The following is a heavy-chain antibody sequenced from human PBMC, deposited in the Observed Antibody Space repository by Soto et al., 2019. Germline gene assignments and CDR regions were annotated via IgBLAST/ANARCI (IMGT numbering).Heavy chain of an antibody. V-gene: IGHV1-69*01. CDR2: ILPIFDTT. CDR1: GGIFSSNA. Sequence: QVQLVQSGAEVKKPGSSVKVSCQASGGIFSSNAISWVRQAPGQGLEWMGGILPIFDTTHYAQKFQGRVTITAVESTRNAYMELSSLKSEYTALYYCATVGRGYSSATRFYFDYWGQGTLVTVSS. J-gene: IGHJ4*02. CDR3: ATVGRGYSSATRFYFDY. D-gene: IGHD5-18*01.